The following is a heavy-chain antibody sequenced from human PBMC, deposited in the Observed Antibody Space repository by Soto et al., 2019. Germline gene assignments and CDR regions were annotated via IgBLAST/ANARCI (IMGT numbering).Heavy chain of an antibody. CDR2: IYYSGST. J-gene: IGHJ3*02. V-gene: IGHV4-31*03. CDR3: ARYCSGGSCYSRWHDAFDI. D-gene: IGHD2-15*01. Sequence: QVQLQESGPGLVKPSQTLSLTCTVSGGSISSGGYYWSWIRQHPGKGLEWIGYIYYSGSTYYNPSLTSRVTISVDTSKNQFSLKLSSVTAADTAVYYCARYCSGGSCYSRWHDAFDIWGQGTMVTVSS. CDR1: GGSISSGGYY.